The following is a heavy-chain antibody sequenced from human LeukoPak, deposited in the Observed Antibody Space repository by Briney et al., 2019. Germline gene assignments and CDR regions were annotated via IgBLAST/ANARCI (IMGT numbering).Heavy chain of an antibody. CDR3: TRLSGDNWNYGGNFDS. CDR2: IRYDGSNK. D-gene: IGHD1-7*01. Sequence: PGGSLRLSCAASGFTFSSYGIYWVRQAPGKGLQWVAFIRYDGSNKYYADSVKGRFTISRDNSKNTVYLQMNSLKTEDTAVYYCTRLSGDNWNYGGNFDSWGQGTLVTVSS. J-gene: IGHJ4*02. V-gene: IGHV3-33*07. CDR1: GFTFSSYG.